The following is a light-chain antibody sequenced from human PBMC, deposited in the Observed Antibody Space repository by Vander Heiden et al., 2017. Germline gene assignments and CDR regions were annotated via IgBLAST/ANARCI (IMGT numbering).Light chain of an antibody. CDR3: QSYDSSLSAHVV. V-gene: IGLV1-40*01. CDR1: SSNIGAGYD. CDR2: GNS. Sequence: SAPTQPPSVSGAPGQRVTISCTWSSSNIGAGYDVHWYQQLPGTAPKLLIYGNSNRPSGVPDRFSGSKSGTSASLAITGLQAEDEADYYCQSYDSSLSAHVVFGGGTKLTVL. J-gene: IGLJ2*01.